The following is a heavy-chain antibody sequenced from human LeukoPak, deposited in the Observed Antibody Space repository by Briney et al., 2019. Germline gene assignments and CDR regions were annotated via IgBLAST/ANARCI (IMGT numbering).Heavy chain of an antibody. V-gene: IGHV4-4*02. CDR3: ARGYSSGYGGPFEYFQH. Sequence: SETLSLTCAVSGGSISSSNWWSWVRPPPGKGLEWIGEIYHSGSTNYNPSLKSRVTMSVDKSKNQFSLNLSSVTAADTAVYYCARGYSSGYGGPFEYFQHWGQGTLVTVSS. CDR2: IYHSGST. J-gene: IGHJ1*01. CDR1: GGSISSSNW. D-gene: IGHD6-19*01.